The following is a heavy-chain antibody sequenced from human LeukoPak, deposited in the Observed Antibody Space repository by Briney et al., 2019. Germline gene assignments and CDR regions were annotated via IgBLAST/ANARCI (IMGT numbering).Heavy chain of an antibody. V-gene: IGHV1-8*01. J-gene: IGHJ4*02. Sequence: ASVKVSCKASGYTFISYDIHWVRQAPGQGLEWMGWMDTNSDNTVSAQKFQGRVTMTKTASISTAYMELRSLRSEDTAVYYCATVKIAAAGLDYWGQGTLVTVSS. CDR1: GYTFISYD. D-gene: IGHD6-13*01. CDR2: MDTNSDNT. CDR3: ATVKIAAAGLDY.